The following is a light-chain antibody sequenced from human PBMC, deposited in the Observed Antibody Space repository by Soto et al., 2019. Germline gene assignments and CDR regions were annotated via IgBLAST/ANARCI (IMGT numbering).Light chain of an antibody. V-gene: IGKV1-5*01. J-gene: IGKJ1*01. Sequence: EIQMTQSPSTLSASVGDRVTITCRASENINKWLALYQQKPGKAPKFLMFDASNLENGVPSRFSGSGSGTEFTLTISSLQPGDFATYFCQQYNTYWTFGQGTKVDIK. CDR2: DAS. CDR3: QQYNTYWT. CDR1: ENINKW.